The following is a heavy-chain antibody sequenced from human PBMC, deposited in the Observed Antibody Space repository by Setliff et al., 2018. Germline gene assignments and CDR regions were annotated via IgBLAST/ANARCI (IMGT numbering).Heavy chain of an antibody. CDR3: ARLRGAFDY. D-gene: IGHD3-16*01. Sequence: SETLSLTCTVSGGSISSGSYYWSWSRQPAGKGLEWIGRIYTSGSTNYNPSLKSRVTISVDTSKNQFSLRLNSATAADTAVYYCARLRGAFDYWGQGTLVTVSS. J-gene: IGHJ4*02. V-gene: IGHV4-61*02. CDR2: IYTSGST. CDR1: GGSISSGSYY.